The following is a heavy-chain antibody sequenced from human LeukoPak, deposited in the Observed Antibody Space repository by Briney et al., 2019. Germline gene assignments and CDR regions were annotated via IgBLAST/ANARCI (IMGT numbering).Heavy chain of an antibody. Sequence: ASVKVSCKASGYIFTSYYMHWVRQAPGQGLEWMGIINPSGGSTSYAQKFQGRVTMTRDMSTSTVYMELSSLRSEDTAVYYCARGSIAAAGILRYYYYMDVWGKGTTVTVSS. J-gene: IGHJ6*03. V-gene: IGHV1-46*01. CDR3: ARGSIAAAGILRYYYYMDV. CDR1: GYIFTSYY. D-gene: IGHD6-13*01. CDR2: INPSGGST.